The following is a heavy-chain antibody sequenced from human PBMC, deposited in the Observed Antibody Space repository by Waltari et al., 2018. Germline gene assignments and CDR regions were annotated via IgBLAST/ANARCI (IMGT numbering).Heavy chain of an antibody. CDR1: GFTLSSYR. V-gene: IGHV3-21*01. Sequence: EVQLVESGGGLVKPGGSLRLYCAASGFTLSSYRMNWVSQAPGKGREWVESISSSSSYIYYADSVKGLFTISRDNAKTSLYLQMNILRAEDTAVYYCARWTYCGGDCYPRGNAFDIWGQGTKVTVSS. CDR2: ISSSSSYI. J-gene: IGHJ3*02. D-gene: IGHD2-21*01. CDR3: ARWTYCGGDCYPRGNAFDI.